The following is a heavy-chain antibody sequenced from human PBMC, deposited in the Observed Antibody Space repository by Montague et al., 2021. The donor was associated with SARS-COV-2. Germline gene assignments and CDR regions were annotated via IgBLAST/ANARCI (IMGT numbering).Heavy chain of an antibody. CDR2: ISYGGIA. V-gene: IGHV4-4*02. J-gene: IGHJ4*02. D-gene: IGHD4-11*01. Sequence: SETLTLTCAVPGVSITSTNWWSLVRQPPGKGLELIGEISYGGIATYNPSLKSRATISMDRSRNLLSLKLSSVTAADTAIYYCAGKVLTVPADYWGQGTLVTVS. CDR3: AGKVLTVPADY. CDR1: GVSITSTNW.